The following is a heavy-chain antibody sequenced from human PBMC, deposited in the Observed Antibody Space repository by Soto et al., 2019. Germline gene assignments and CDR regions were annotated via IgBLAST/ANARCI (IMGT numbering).Heavy chain of an antibody. CDR3: ARDRGDSGWYSDY. D-gene: IGHD6-19*01. Sequence: PSETLSLTCSVSGGSISSYYWSWIRQPPGKGLEWIGYMYYSGSTNYNPSLKSRVTISVDTSKNQFSLKLNSVTAADTAVYYCARDRGDSGWYSDYWGQGTLVTVSS. V-gene: IGHV4-59*01. CDR1: GGSISSYY. J-gene: IGHJ4*02. CDR2: MYYSGST.